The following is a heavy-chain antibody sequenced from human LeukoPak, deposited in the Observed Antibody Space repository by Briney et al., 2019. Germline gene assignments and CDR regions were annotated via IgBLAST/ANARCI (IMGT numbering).Heavy chain of an antibody. Sequence: SETLSLTCSVSGGSIICSRYHWGWIRQPPGKGLEWIGSISYSGSTYYNPSLKSRVTMSVDTSKNQFSLKLSSVTAADTAVYYARHAVEAGSRWFDPWGQGTLVTVSS. D-gene: IGHD1-1*01. CDR3: ARHAVEAGSRWFDP. J-gene: IGHJ5*02. CDR1: GGSIICSRYH. V-gene: IGHV4-39*01. CDR2: ISYSGST.